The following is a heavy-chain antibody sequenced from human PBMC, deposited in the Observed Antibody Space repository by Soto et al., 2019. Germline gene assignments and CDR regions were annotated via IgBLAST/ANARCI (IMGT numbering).Heavy chain of an antibody. D-gene: IGHD1-26*01. V-gene: IGHV4-59*01. CDR1: GFSISRYY. CDR2: IYYSGST. CDR3: ARVGSVIVGATWYEAYYFDY. J-gene: IGHJ4*02. Sequence: SETLSLTCPVCGFSISRYYANLIRQPPGKGLDWIGYIYYSGSTNYNPSHRSRVTISVDTSKNQFSLKLSSVTAADTAVYYCARVGSVIVGATWYEAYYFDYWGQGTPVPVSS.